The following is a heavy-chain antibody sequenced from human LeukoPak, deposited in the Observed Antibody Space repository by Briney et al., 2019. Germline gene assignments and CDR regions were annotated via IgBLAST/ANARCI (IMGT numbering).Heavy chain of an antibody. V-gene: IGHV5-51*01. J-gene: IGHJ6*04. Sequence: GESLKISCKGSGYTFANFWSAWVRQMPGKGLEWMGIIYPGDSDTRYSPSFQGQVTISADKSISTAYLQWSSLQASDTATYYYYVDVWGKGTTVTVSS. D-gene: IGHD3-10*01. CDR2: IYPGDSDT. CDR3: YVDV. CDR1: GYTFANFW.